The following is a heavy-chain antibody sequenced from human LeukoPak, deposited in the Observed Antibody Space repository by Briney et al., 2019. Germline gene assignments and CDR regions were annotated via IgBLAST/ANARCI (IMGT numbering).Heavy chain of an antibody. Sequence: PSQTLSLTCTVSGGSISSGGYYWSWIRQHPGKGLEWIGYIYYSGSTYYNPSLKSRVTISVDTSKNQFSLKLSSVTAADTAVYYCARVPGIAVAGTAYFDYWGQGTLVTVSS. CDR3: ARVPGIAVAGTAYFDY. CDR2: IYYSGST. V-gene: IGHV4-31*03. CDR1: GGSISSGGYY. J-gene: IGHJ4*02. D-gene: IGHD6-19*01.